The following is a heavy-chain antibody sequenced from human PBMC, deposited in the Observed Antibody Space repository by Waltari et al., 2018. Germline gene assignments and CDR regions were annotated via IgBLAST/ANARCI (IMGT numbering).Heavy chain of an antibody. J-gene: IGHJ6*03. V-gene: IGHV4-59*01. Sequence: STNYNPSLKSRVTISVDTSKNQFSLKLSSVTAADTAVYYCARETSVRGLIMGYYYYYMDVWGKGTTVTVSS. CDR2: ST. CDR3: ARETSVRGLIMGYYYYYMDV. D-gene: IGHD3-10*01.